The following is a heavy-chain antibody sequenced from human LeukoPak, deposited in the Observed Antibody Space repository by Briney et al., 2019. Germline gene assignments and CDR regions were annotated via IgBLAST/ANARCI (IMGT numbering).Heavy chain of an antibody. CDR1: GFTFSNYA. V-gene: IGHV3-23*01. CDR3: AKGLSAAGDYYFDY. Sequence: GGSLRLSCAASGFTFSNYAMSWVRQAPGKGLEWLSTISGSGGSTYYADSVKGRFTISRDNSKNTVYLQMKSLRVEATAVYYCAKGLSAAGDYYFDYWGQGALVTVSS. CDR2: ISGSGGST. D-gene: IGHD2-21*01. J-gene: IGHJ4*02.